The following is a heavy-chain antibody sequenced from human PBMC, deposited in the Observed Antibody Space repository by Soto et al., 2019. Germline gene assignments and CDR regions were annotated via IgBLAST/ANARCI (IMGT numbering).Heavy chain of an antibody. Sequence: QVQLQESGPGLVKPSQTLSLTCTVSGGFISSGGYYWTWIRQHPGKGLEWIGDIYYSGSTYYNPSRKRRITISVETSKNQFSLKLSSVTAADTAVYDCARGTHDRSGYYLPFDYWGQGTLVTVSS. CDR2: IYYSGST. J-gene: IGHJ4*02. D-gene: IGHD3-22*01. CDR1: GGFISSGGYY. CDR3: ARGTHDRSGYYLPFDY. V-gene: IGHV4-31*03.